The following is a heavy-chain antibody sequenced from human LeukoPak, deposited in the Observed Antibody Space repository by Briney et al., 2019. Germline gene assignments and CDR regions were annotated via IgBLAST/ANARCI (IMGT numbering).Heavy chain of an antibody. CDR2: IKSKTDGGTT. Sequence: GGSLRLSCAASGFTFSNAWMSWVRQAPGKGLEWVGRIKSKTDGGTTDYAAPVKGRFTISRDDSKNSLYLQMNSLKTEDTAVYYCARVSAEQGYSYGYWAIDYWGQGTLVTVSS. J-gene: IGHJ4*02. D-gene: IGHD5-18*01. V-gene: IGHV3-15*01. CDR1: GFTFSNAW. CDR3: ARVSAEQGYSYGYWAIDY.